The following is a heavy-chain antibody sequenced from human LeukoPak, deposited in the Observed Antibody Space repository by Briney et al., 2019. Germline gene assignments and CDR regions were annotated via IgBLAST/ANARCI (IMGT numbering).Heavy chain of an antibody. J-gene: IGHJ6*03. Sequence: GRSLRLSCAASGFTFDDYAMHWVRQAPGKGLEWVSGISWNSGSIGYADSVKGRFTISRDNAKNSLYLQMNSLRAEDTALYYCARDMDFYMDVWGKGSTVTVSS. CDR1: GFTFDDYA. V-gene: IGHV3-9*01. D-gene: IGHD3/OR15-3a*01. CDR3: ARDMDFYMDV. CDR2: ISWNSGSI.